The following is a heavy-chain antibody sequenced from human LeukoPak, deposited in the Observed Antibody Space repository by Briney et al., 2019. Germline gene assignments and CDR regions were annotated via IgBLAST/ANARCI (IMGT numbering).Heavy chain of an antibody. CDR3: ARDMIAAAGNQFDY. D-gene: IGHD6-13*01. CDR1: GFTFSSYW. J-gene: IGHJ4*02. CDR2: IKQDGSEK. V-gene: IGHV3-7*01. Sequence: GGSLRLSCAASGFTFSSYWMSWVRQAPGKGLEWVANIKQDGSEKYYVDSVKGRFTISRDNAKTSLYLQMNSLRAEDTAVYYCARDMIAAAGNQFDYWGQGTLVTVSS.